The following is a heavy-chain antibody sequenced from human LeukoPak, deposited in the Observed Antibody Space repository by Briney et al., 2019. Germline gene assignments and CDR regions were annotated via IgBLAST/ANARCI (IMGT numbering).Heavy chain of an antibody. D-gene: IGHD4-17*01. V-gene: IGHV4-59*01. J-gene: IGHJ4*02. Sequence: SETLSLTCTVSGGSISSYYWSWIRQPPGKGLEWIGYIYYSGSTNYNPSLKSRVTISVDTSKNQFSLKLSSVTAADTAVYYCAREGTVPEDYFDYWGQGTLVTVSS. CDR1: GGSISSYY. CDR2: IYYSGST. CDR3: AREGTVPEDYFDY.